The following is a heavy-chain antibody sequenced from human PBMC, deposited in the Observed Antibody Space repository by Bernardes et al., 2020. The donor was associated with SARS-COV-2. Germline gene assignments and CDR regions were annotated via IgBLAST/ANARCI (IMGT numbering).Heavy chain of an antibody. V-gene: IGHV4-31*03. J-gene: IGHJ4*02. CDR1: GGSISSGGSY. D-gene: IGHD4-17*01. Sequence: SETLSLPCTVSGGSISSGGSYWSWIRQHPGKGLEWIGYIYNSGGTYYNPSLRSRVTISVDTSKNHFSLKLSSLTAADTAVYYCARDFPETYGPSYFDYWGQGTLVTVSS. CDR2: IYNSGGT. CDR3: ARDFPETYGPSYFDY.